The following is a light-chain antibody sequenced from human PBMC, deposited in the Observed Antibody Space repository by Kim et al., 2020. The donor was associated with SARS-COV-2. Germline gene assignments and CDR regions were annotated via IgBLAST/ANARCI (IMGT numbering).Light chain of an antibody. CDR3: CSYAGTSTWV. J-gene: IGLJ3*02. CDR2: EGT. V-gene: IGLV2-23*01. Sequence: QPASVSGSPGQSITISCTGTSSDVGTYNLVSWYQQHPGKAPKLMIYEGTKRPSGVSNRFSGSKSGSTASLTISGLQAEDEAGYYCCSYAGTSTWVFG. CDR1: SSDVGTYNL.